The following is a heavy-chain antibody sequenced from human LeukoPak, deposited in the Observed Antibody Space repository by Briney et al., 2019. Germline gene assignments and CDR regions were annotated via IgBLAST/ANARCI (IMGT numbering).Heavy chain of an antibody. Sequence: GGSLRLSCAASGFTVSSNYMAWVRQAPGKGLEWVSVIYSGGTIYYADSVKGRFTISRDNSKNTLYLQMNRLRAEHTAVYYCAREGSYDGSTMWYFDYWGQGTLVTVSS. D-gene: IGHD3-22*01. CDR1: GFTVSSNY. J-gene: IGHJ4*02. CDR2: IYSGGTI. CDR3: AREGSYDGSTMWYFDY. V-gene: IGHV3-53*01.